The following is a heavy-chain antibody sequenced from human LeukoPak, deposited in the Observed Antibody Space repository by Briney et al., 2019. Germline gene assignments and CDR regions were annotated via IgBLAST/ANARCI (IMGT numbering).Heavy chain of an antibody. D-gene: IGHD6-19*01. Sequence: GGSLRLSCAASGFTFSSYAMHWVRQAPGKGLEWVAVISYDGSNKYYADSVKGRFTISRDNSKNTLYLQMNSLRAEDTAVYYCARGTSSGAPDYWGQGTLVTVSS. CDR2: ISYDGSNK. J-gene: IGHJ4*02. V-gene: IGHV3-30*04. CDR3: ARGTSSGAPDY. CDR1: GFTFSSYA.